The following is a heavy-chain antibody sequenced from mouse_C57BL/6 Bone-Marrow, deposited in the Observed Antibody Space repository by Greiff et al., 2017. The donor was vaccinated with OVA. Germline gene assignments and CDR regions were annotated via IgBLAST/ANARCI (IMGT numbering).Heavy chain of an antibody. CDR1: GFTFSDYG. CDR3: ARVRIYYGYLDY. CDR2: ISSGSSTI. V-gene: IGHV5-17*01. Sequence: EVKLVESGGGLVKPGGSLKLSCAASGFTFSDYGLHWVRQAPEKGLAWVAYISSGSSTIYYADTVKGRFTIARDNAKNTLFLQMTSLRSEDTAMYCCARVRIYYGYLDYWGQGTTLTVSS. D-gene: IGHD1-1*02. J-gene: IGHJ2*01.